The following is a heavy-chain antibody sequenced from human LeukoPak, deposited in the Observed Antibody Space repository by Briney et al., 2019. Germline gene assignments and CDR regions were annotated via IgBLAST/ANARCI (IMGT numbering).Heavy chain of an antibody. CDR2: LYSGGNT. Sequence: GGSLRLSCAASGFTFSSNSMSWVRRAPGKGLEWVSVLYSGGNTYYADSVKGRFTISRDNSKNTLYLQMNSLRTEDTAVYYCARDRSDGFDYWGQGTLVTVSS. CDR3: ARDRSDGFDY. V-gene: IGHV3-53*01. J-gene: IGHJ4*02. CDR1: GFTFSSNS.